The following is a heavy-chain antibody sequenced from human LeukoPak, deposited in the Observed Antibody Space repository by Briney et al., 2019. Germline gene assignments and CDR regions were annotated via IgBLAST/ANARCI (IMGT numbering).Heavy chain of an antibody. D-gene: IGHD5-12*01. CDR1: GGSISSHY. V-gene: IGHV4-59*11. Sequence: PSETLSLTCTVSGGSISSHYWSWIRQPPGKGLEWIGYIYYSGSTNYNPSLKSRVTISVDTSKNQFSLKLSSVTAADTAVYYCAREEGRGYSGYAFDYWGQGTLVTVSS. CDR2: IYYSGST. J-gene: IGHJ4*02. CDR3: AREEGRGYSGYAFDY.